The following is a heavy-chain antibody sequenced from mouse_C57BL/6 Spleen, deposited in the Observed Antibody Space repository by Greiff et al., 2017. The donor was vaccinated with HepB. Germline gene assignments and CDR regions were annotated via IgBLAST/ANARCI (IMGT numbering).Heavy chain of an antibody. V-gene: IGHV1-82*01. D-gene: IGHD1-1*01. CDR3: ARYYGSLYYFDY. CDR1: GYAFSSSW. J-gene: IGHJ2*01. CDR2: IYPGDGDT. Sequence: VQLVESGPELVKPGASVKISCKASGYAFSSSWMNWVKQRPGKGLEWIGRIYPGDGDTNYNGKFKGKATLTADKSSSTAYMQLSSLTSEDSAVYFCARYYGSLYYFDYWGQGTTLTVSS.